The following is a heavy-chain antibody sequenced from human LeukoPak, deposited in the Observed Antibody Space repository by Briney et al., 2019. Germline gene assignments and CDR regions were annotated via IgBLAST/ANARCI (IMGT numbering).Heavy chain of an antibody. J-gene: IGHJ4*02. Sequence: SETLSLTCSVSSGSISRYYWSWIRQPPGKGLEWIGSVNYSGSTKYNPALRSQVTISVDMSKNQFSLRLSSVTAADTAFYYCARDEDYHGSGSYYHWGQGTLVTVSS. D-gene: IGHD3-10*01. CDR3: ARDEDYHGSGSYYH. V-gene: IGHV4-59*01. CDR2: VNYSGST. CDR1: SGSISRYY.